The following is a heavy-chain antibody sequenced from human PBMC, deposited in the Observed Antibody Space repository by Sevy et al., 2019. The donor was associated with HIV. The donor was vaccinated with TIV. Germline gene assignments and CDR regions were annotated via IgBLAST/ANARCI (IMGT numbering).Heavy chain of an antibody. V-gene: IGHV3-30-3*01. CDR1: GFTFSSYA. Sequence: GGSLRLSCAASGFTFSSYAMHWVRQAPGKGLEWVAVISYDGSNKYHADSVKGRFTISRDNSKNTLYLQMNSLRAEDTAVYYCANLVDYWGQGTLVTVSS. CDR2: ISYDGSNK. D-gene: IGHD3-16*01. CDR3: ANLVDY. J-gene: IGHJ4*02.